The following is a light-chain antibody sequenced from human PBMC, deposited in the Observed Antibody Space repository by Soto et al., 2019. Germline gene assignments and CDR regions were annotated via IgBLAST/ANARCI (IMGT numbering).Light chain of an antibody. Sequence: QSVLTQPASVSGSPGQSITISCTGTSSNVGTYNLVTWYQQHPGKATKLMIYEVTKRPSGVANSFSGYKSGSTASLTISGLQAEDEADYYCSSYAGSNGGVFGTGTKLTVL. CDR1: SSNVGTYNL. CDR3: SSYAGSNGGV. V-gene: IGLV2-23*02. CDR2: EVT. J-gene: IGLJ1*01.